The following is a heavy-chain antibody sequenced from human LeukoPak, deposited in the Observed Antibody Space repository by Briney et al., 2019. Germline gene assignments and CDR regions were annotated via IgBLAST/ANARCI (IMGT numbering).Heavy chain of an antibody. J-gene: IGHJ4*02. CDR3: ARDRGGSSGSPFDF. CDR2: INPYTGTT. V-gene: IGHV1-2*02. D-gene: IGHD6-19*01. CDR1: GYSFTVYY. Sequence: ASVKVSCKASGYSFTVYYLHWVRQAPGQGLEWMGWINPYTGTTNYAQRFQGRVTMTGDTSISTTYLDLLRMQSDDTAIYYCARDRGGSSGSPFDFWGQGTLVTVSS.